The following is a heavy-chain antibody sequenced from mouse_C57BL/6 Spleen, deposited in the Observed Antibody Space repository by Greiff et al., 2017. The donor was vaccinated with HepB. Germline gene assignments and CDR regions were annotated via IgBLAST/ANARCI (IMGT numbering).Heavy chain of an antibody. CDR3: AREVTTVVYFDY. J-gene: IGHJ2*01. V-gene: IGHV1-64*01. CDR1: GYTFTSYW. D-gene: IGHD1-1*01. Sequence: QVQLKQPGAELVKPGASVKLSCKASGYTFTSYWMHWVKQRPGQGLEWIGMIHPNSGSTNYNEKFKSKATLNVDKSSSTAYMQLSSLTSEDSAVYYCAREVTTVVYFDYWGQGTTLTVSS. CDR2: IHPNSGST.